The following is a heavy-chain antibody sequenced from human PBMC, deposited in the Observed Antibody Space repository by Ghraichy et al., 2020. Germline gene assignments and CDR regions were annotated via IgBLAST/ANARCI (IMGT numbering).Heavy chain of an antibody. J-gene: IGHJ4*02. Sequence: GGSLRLSCAASGFTFSDYAMSWVRQAPGKGLEWVSVISGSGGDTHYADSVKGRFTISRDNSKNTLYLQISSLRAEDTAVYYCAKYVSNIWSGAYFDNWGQGTLVTVSS. CDR1: GFTFSDYA. D-gene: IGHD6-13*01. V-gene: IGHV3-23*01. CDR2: ISGSGGDT. CDR3: AKYVSNIWSGAYFDN.